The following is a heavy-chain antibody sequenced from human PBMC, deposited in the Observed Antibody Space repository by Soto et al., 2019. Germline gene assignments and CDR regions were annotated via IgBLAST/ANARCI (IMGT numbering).Heavy chain of an antibody. CDR3: ARGVRRALDFYYYYGMDV. D-gene: IGHD1-1*01. J-gene: IGHJ6*02. CDR1: GGSFSGYY. Sequence: RLPETLSLTCAVYGGSFSGYYWSWIRQPPGKGLEWIGEINHSGSTNYNPSLKSRVTISVDTSKNQFSLKLSSVTAADTAVYYCARGVRRALDFYYYYGMDVWGQGTTVTVSS. V-gene: IGHV4-34*01. CDR2: INHSGST.